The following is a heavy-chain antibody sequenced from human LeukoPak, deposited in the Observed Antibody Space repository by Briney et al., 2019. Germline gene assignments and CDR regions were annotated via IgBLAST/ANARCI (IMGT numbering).Heavy chain of an antibody. J-gene: IGHJ4*02. V-gene: IGHV5-51*01. CDR2: IYPGDYDT. CDR1: GYSFTSYW. Sequence: GESLKISCKGSGYSFTSYWIGWVRQMPGKGLEWMGIIYPGDYDTRYSPSFQGQVTISADKSISTAYLQWSSLKASDTAMYYCARVHYYYDSSGYHPGSFDYWGQGTLVTVSS. D-gene: IGHD3-22*01. CDR3: ARVHYYYDSSGYHPGSFDY.